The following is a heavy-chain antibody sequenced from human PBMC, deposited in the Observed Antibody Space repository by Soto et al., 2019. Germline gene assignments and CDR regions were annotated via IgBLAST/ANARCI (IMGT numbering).Heavy chain of an antibody. V-gene: IGHV3-15*01. CDR2: IKSITDGGTT. Sequence: GGSLRLSCAASGFTFSNAWMSWVRQAPGKGLEWVGRIKSITDGGTTVYAAPVKGRFTISRDDSKNMLYLQMNSLKTEDTAVYYCTSTYYDFWSGYYNYFDYWGQGTLVTVSS. J-gene: IGHJ4*02. D-gene: IGHD3-3*01. CDR3: TSTYYDFWSGYYNYFDY. CDR1: GFTFSNAW.